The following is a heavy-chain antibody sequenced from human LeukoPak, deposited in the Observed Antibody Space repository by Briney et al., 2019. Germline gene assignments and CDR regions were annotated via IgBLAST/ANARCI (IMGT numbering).Heavy chain of an antibody. CDR2: IYTSGST. CDR1: GGSISSYY. D-gene: IGHD6-19*01. Sequence: SETLSLTCTVSGGSISSYYWNWIRQPAGKGLEWIGRIYTSGSTNYNPSLKSRITISIDTSKNQFSLNLSSVTAADTAVYYCARDRPVVGHVGHDYWGQGTLVTVSS. V-gene: IGHV4-4*07. J-gene: IGHJ4*02. CDR3: ARDRPVVGHVGHDY.